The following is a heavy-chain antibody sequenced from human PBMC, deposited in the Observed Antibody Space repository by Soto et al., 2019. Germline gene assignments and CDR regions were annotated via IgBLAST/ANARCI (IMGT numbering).Heavy chain of an antibody. J-gene: IGHJ4*02. Sequence: LRLSCAASGFTFSTYWMHWVRQAPGKGLEWVSYINTSGSTIYYADSVKGRFTISRDSAKNSLYLQMSSLRAEDTAVYYCARDQSRYSGYPFDYWVQGKMVTVSS. CDR3: ARDQSRYSGYPFDY. CDR2: INTSGSTI. V-gene: IGHV3-11*04. CDR1: GFTFSTYW. D-gene: IGHD6-25*01.